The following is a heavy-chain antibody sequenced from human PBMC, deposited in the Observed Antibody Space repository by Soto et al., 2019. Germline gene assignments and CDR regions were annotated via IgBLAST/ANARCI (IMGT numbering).Heavy chain of an antibody. D-gene: IGHD3-3*01. CDR3: VKSLTIFGVVIRGAFDI. J-gene: IGHJ3*02. CDR2: ISSNGGST. CDR1: GFTFSSYA. V-gene: IGHV3-64D*08. Sequence: GGSLRLSCSASGFTFSSYAMHWVRQAPGKGLEYVSAISSNGGSTYYADSVKGRFTISRDNSKNTLYLQMSSLRAEDTAVYYCVKSLTIFGVVIRGAFDIWGQGTMVTVSS.